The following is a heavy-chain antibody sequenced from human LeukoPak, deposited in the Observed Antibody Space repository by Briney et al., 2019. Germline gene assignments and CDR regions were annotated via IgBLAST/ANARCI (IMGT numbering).Heavy chain of an antibody. CDR2: INHSGST. V-gene: IGHV4-34*01. CDR1: GGSFSGYY. CDR3: ARGVITIFGVVKQGFDP. Sequence: PSETLSLTCAVYGGSFSGYYWSWIRQPPEKGLEWIGEINHSGSTNYNPSLRSRVTISVDTSKNQFSLKLSSVTAADTAVYYCARGVITIFGVVKQGFDPWGQGTLVTVSS. D-gene: IGHD3-3*01. J-gene: IGHJ5*02.